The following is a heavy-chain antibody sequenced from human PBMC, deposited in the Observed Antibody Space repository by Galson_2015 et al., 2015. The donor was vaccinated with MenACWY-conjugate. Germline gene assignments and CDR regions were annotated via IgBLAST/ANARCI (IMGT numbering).Heavy chain of an antibody. Sequence: GKGLVWVSRINSDGSAADYASVKGRFTISRDASKSIAYLQMNSLKTEDTAVYYCARGQTVPGAKYYFDYWGQGTLVTVSS. V-gene: IGHV3-49*01. CDR2: INSDGSA. J-gene: IGHJ4*02. D-gene: IGHD2-2*01. CDR3: ARGQTVPGAKYYFDY.